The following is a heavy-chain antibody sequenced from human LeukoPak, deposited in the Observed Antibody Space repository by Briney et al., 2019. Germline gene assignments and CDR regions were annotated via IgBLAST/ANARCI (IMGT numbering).Heavy chain of an antibody. Sequence: ASVKVSCKASGYTFTRYYIYWVRQAPGQGLEWMGIINPSGGSTSYAQKFQGRVTMTRDTSTSTVYMELSSLRSEDTAVYYCAREGMDTSMVQSYYYGMDVWGQGTTVTVSS. J-gene: IGHJ6*02. CDR2: INPSGGST. CDR1: GYTFTRYY. CDR3: AREGMDTSMVQSYYYGMDV. V-gene: IGHV1-46*01. D-gene: IGHD5-18*01.